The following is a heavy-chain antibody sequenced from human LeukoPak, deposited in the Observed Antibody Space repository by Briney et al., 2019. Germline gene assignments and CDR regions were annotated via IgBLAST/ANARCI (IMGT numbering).Heavy chain of an antibody. J-gene: IGHJ4*02. CDR2: IYYSGST. Sequence: SQTRSLTCTVSGGSISSGGYYRSWIRQHPGKGLEWIGYIYYSGSTYYNPSLKSRVTISVDTSKNQFSLKLSSVTAADTAVYYCARTYSSGWYYIDYWGQGTLVTVSS. CDR1: GGSISSGGYY. D-gene: IGHD6-19*01. CDR3: ARTYSSGWYYIDY. V-gene: IGHV4-31*03.